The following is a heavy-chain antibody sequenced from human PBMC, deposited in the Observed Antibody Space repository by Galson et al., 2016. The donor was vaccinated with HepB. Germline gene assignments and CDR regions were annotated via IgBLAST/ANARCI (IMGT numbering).Heavy chain of an antibody. CDR2: IKEDGSDK. D-gene: IGHD2-15*01. V-gene: IGHV3-7*02. CDR3: ARNMLRAAYFDY. J-gene: IGHJ4*02. Sequence: SLRLSCAASGFTFKNYWMTWVRQAPGRGLEWVANIKEDGSDKHYVDSVKGRFTVSRDNAKNSVYLHMNSLRDEDTAVYFCARNMLRAAYFDYWSQGTLVTVSS. CDR1: GFTFKNYW.